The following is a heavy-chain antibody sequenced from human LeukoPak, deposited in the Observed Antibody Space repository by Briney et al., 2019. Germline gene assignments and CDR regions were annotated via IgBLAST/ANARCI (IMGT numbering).Heavy chain of an antibody. J-gene: IGHJ4*02. CDR2: IYYSGST. V-gene: IGHV4-59*01. CDR1: GGSISSYY. CDR3: ARGGMATFY. D-gene: IGHD5-24*01. Sequence: SETLSLTCTVSGGSISSYYWSWIRQPPGKGLEWIGYIYYSGSTNYNPSLKSRVTISVDTSKNQFSLKLSSVTAADTAVYYCARGGMATFYWGQGTLVTVSS.